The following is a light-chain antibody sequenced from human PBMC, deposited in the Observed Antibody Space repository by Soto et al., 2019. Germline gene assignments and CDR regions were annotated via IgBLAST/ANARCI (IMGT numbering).Light chain of an antibody. CDR3: QQYGSSSPWT. V-gene: IGKV1-5*03. Sequence: DIQMTQSPSTLSASVGDRVTITCRASQSVGSWLAWYQQKPGKAPKLLIYKASSLESGVPSRFSGSGSGTECSLTISSLQPDDFASYHWQQYGSSSPWTFGQGTKVEIK. J-gene: IGKJ1*01. CDR2: KAS. CDR1: QSVGSW.